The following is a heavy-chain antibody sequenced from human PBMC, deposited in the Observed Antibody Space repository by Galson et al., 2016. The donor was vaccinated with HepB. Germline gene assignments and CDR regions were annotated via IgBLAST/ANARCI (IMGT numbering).Heavy chain of an antibody. J-gene: IGHJ3*01. Sequence: SETLSLTCSVSGGSIRGGNFYWNWIRQPAGKGLEWIGYMSYSGSINYNPSPKSRVTLSGDTSKNQFSLKLRSVTTADTAVYYCARGYDSSGYYYGSDAFDLWGLGTMVTVSS. D-gene: IGHD3-22*01. CDR1: GGSIRGGNFY. CDR2: MSYSGSI. CDR3: ARGYDSSGYYYGSDAFDL. V-gene: IGHV4-61*10.